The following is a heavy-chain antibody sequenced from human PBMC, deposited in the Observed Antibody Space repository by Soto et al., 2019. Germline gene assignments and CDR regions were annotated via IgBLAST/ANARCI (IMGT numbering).Heavy chain of an antibody. J-gene: IGHJ4*02. D-gene: IGHD3-22*01. V-gene: IGHV3-33*06. CDR2: IWYDGSNK. CDR1: GFTFNAHG. Sequence: QVQLVESGGGVVQPGRSLRLSCAASGFTFNAHGMHWVRQAPGKGLEWVALIWYDGSNKYYADSVRGRFTISRDNSKNTLYLQMNSLRAEDTDVYYCAKGWNYFDSSAYYFDYWGQGTLVTVSS. CDR3: AKGWNYFDSSAYYFDY.